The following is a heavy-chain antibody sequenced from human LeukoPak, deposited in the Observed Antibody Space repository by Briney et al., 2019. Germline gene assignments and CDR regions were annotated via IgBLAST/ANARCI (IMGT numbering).Heavy chain of an antibody. CDR3: ARGPALYCTSSSCLDGVD. CDR2: ISSGGSYI. Sequence: PGGSLRLSCVASGFTFSDYAMNWVRQAPGKGLEWVSSISSGGSYISYADSVKGRFTVSRDNAKDSLFLQMRSLRDEDTAVYYCARGPALYCTSSSCLDGVDWGQGTLVTVSS. D-gene: IGHD2-2*01. CDR1: GFTFSDYA. V-gene: IGHV3-21*01. J-gene: IGHJ4*02.